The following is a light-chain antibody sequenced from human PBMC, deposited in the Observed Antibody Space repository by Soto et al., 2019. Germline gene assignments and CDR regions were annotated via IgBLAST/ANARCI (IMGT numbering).Light chain of an antibody. Sequence: DIVMTQSPDSLAVSLGERATINCKSSQSALYSSNNKNYLAWYQQKPGQPPKLLIYWASTRESGVPDRFSGSGSGTDFTLTISSLQAEDVAVYYCHQYYSIPLTFGGGTKVEIK. CDR1: QSALYSSNNKNY. CDR2: WAS. J-gene: IGKJ4*01. CDR3: HQYYSIPLT. V-gene: IGKV4-1*01.